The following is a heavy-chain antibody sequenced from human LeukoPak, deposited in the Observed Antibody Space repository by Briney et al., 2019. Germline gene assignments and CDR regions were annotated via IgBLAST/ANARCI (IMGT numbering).Heavy chain of an antibody. CDR1: GYTFTSYY. V-gene: IGHV1-46*01. CDR3: AREYHWGRYFDY. CDR2: INPSGGST. D-gene: IGHD1-1*01. J-gene: IGHJ4*02. Sequence: ASVKVSCKASGYTFTSYYMHWVRQAPGQGLEWMGIINPSGGSTSYAQKLQGRVTMTTDTSTSTAYMELRSLRSDDTAVYYCAREYHWGRYFDYWGQGTLVTVSS.